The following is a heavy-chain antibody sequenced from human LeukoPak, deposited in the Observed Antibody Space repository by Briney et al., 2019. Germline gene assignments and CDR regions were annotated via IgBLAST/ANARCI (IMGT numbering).Heavy chain of an antibody. CDR1: GFTLSDNY. V-gene: IGHV3-53*01. Sequence: GGSLRLSCAASGFTLSDNYMTWVRQAPGKGLEWVAVFYNTGYTYYADSVKGRFTISRDHSKNTLYLQMNTLRAEDTAVYYCAKESPSAGLEYWGQGTLVTVSS. D-gene: IGHD3-3*01. CDR2: FYNTGYT. J-gene: IGHJ4*02. CDR3: AKESPSAGLEY.